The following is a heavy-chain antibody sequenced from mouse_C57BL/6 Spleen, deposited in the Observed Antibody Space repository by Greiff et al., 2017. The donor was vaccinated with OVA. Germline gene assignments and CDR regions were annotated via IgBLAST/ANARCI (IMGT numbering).Heavy chain of an antibody. D-gene: IGHD1-1*01. CDR3: AIIHYYGSSYVWYFDV. J-gene: IGHJ1*03. CDR2: IHPSDSDT. V-gene: IGHV1-74*01. Sequence: QVQLKQPGAELVKPGASVKVSCKASGYTFTSYWMHWVKQRPGQGLEWIGRIHPSDSDTNYNQKFKGKATLTVDKSSSTAYMQLSSLTSEDSAVYYCAIIHYYGSSYVWYFDVWGTGTTVTVSS. CDR1: GYTFTSYW.